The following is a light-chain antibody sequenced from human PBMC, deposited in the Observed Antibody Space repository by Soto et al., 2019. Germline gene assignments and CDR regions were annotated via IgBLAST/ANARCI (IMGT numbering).Light chain of an antibody. V-gene: IGKV1-39*01. CDR1: QSIRYY. Sequence: DIQMTQSPSSLSASVGDRVTITCRASQSIRYYLNWYQQKPGKAPKLLFYAASSLQSGVPSRFSGSGSGTDFTLTISSLQPEDFATYYCQQSYSTPQSTFGQGTQLEIK. J-gene: IGKJ2*02. CDR3: QQSYSTPQST. CDR2: AAS.